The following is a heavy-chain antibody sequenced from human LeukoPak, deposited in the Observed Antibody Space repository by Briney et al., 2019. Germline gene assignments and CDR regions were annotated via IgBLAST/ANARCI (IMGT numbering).Heavy chain of an antibody. Sequence: SETLSLTCTVSGGSISSYYWSWIRQPPGKGLEWIGYIYYSGTTNYNPSLKSRVTISVDTSKNQFSLKLSSVTAADTAVYYCARGSIGDDYVWGSYRYYFDYWGQGTLVTVSS. CDR2: IYYSGTT. D-gene: IGHD3-16*02. J-gene: IGHJ4*02. CDR1: GGSISSYY. V-gene: IGHV4-59*01. CDR3: ARGSIGDDYVWGSYRYYFDY.